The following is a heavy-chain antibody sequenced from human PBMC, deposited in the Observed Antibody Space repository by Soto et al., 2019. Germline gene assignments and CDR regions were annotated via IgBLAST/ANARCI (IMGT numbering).Heavy chain of an antibody. V-gene: IGHV6-1*01. CDR3: ARVVAPAEMVATSQSDYYYYGMDV. CDR1: GDSVSSNSAA. D-gene: IGHD5-12*01. Sequence: SQTLSLTCAISGDSVSSNSAAWNWIRQSPSRGLEWLGRTYYRSKWYNDYAVSVKSRITINPDTSKNQFSLQLNSVTPEDTAVYYCARVVAPAEMVATSQSDYYYYGMDVWGQGTTVTVFS. J-gene: IGHJ6*02. CDR2: TYYRSKWYN.